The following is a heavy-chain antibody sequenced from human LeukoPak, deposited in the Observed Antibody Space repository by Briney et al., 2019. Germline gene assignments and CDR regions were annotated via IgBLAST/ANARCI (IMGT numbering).Heavy chain of an antibody. Sequence: SETPSLTCAVYGGSFSGYYWSWIRQPPGKGLEWIGEINHSGSTNYNPSLKSRVTISVDTSKNQFSLKLSSVTAADTAVYYCARRFKSLSTSSKYYYYYYGMDVWGQGTTVTVSS. CDR3: ARRFKSLSTSSKYYYYYYGMDV. CDR1: GGSFSGYY. CDR2: INHSGST. D-gene: IGHD2-2*01. J-gene: IGHJ6*02. V-gene: IGHV4-34*01.